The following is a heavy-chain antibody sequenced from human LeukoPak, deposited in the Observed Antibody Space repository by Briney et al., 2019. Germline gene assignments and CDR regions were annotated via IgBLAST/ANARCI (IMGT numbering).Heavy chain of an antibody. J-gene: IGHJ5*01. CDR3: ARHPTGYPNWFDS. CDR1: GGSITTIPYN. Sequence: SETLSLTCTVSGGSITTIPYNWGWIRQPPGKGLEWIGTISYVGITYYEPSLKSRVTMSIDTSKNQFSLNLNSATAADTAVYYCARHPTGYPNWFDSWGQGTLIIVSS. D-gene: IGHD3-9*01. CDR2: ISYVGIT. V-gene: IGHV4-39*01.